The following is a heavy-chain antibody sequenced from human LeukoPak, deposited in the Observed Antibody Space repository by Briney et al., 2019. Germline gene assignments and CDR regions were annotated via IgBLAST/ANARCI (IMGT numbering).Heavy chain of an antibody. CDR3: ARLDSSWYYFDY. Sequence: ASVKVSCKASGYTFTGCYMHWVRQAPGQGLEWMGWINPNSGGTNYAQKFQGRVTMTRDTSISTAYMELSRLRSDDTAVYYCARLDSSWYYFDYWGQGTLVTASS. CDR1: GYTFTGCY. CDR2: INPNSGGT. V-gene: IGHV1-2*02. J-gene: IGHJ4*02. D-gene: IGHD6-13*01.